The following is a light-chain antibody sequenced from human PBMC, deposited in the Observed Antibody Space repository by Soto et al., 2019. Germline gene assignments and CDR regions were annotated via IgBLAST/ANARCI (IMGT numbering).Light chain of an antibody. V-gene: IGLV2-23*01. CDR1: SSDVGSSDL. CDR3: CSFARRSTSYV. Sequence: QSVLTQPASVSGSPGQSITISCTGTSSDVGSSDLVSWYQQHPGKAPKLIIFEGTRRPSGVSGRFSGSMSGNTASLTISGLQAEDEAAYYCCSFARRSTSYVFGTGTKVTVL. CDR2: EGT. J-gene: IGLJ1*01.